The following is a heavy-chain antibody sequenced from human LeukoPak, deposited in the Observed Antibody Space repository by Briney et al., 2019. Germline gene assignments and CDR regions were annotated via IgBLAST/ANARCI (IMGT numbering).Heavy chain of an antibody. Sequence: PGGSLRLSCAASGFTFSTYTMNWVRQAPGKGLEWVSSISSRSSYIYYADSVKGRFTISRDNAKNSLYLQMNSLRAEDTAVYYCAKCWTTTKRVPRYSFDYWGQGTLVTVSS. CDR1: GFTFSTYT. V-gene: IGHV3-21*01. D-gene: IGHD1-1*01. CDR3: AKCWTTTKRVPRYSFDY. J-gene: IGHJ4*02. CDR2: ISSRSSYI.